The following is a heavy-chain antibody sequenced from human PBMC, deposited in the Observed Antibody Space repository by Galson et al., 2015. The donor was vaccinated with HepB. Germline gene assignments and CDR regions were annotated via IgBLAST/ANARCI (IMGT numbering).Heavy chain of an antibody. CDR1: GYTFTGYY. Sequence: SVKVSCKASGYTFTGYYMHWVRQAPGQGLEWMGIINPSGGSTSYAQKFQGRVTMTRDTSTSTVYMELSSLRSEDTAVYYCARGDRRYQPMWGNFDYWGQGTLVTVSS. D-gene: IGHD2-2*01. CDR2: INPSGGST. CDR3: ARGDRRYQPMWGNFDY. J-gene: IGHJ4*02. V-gene: IGHV1-46*01.